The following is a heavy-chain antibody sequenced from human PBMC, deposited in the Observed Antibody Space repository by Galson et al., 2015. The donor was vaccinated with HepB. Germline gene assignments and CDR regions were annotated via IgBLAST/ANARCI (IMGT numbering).Heavy chain of an antibody. V-gene: IGHV3-23*01. D-gene: IGHD6-19*01. CDR3: ASSIVAGTQPLKY. J-gene: IGHJ4*01. CDR2: IYSGGTT. Sequence: SLRLSCAASGFTLYTYAMSWVRQAPGKGLEWVSAIYSGGTTHYADSVKGRFAISRDSSKNTVYLQMNSLRVEDTAVYYCASSIVAGTQPLKYWGQGTLVTVSS. CDR1: GFTLYTYA.